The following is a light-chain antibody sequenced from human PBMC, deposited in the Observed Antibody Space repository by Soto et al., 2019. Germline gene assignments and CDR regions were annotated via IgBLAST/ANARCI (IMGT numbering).Light chain of an antibody. Sequence: DIQMTQSPSSLSASVVDRVTITFRASQSISSYLNWYQQKPGKAPKLLIYGASNLQSGVPSRFSGSGSETGFTLTISSLQPEDFATYYCQQSYSAPRTFGQGTKVDIK. CDR2: GAS. CDR3: QQSYSAPRT. CDR1: QSISSY. J-gene: IGKJ2*01. V-gene: IGKV1-39*01.